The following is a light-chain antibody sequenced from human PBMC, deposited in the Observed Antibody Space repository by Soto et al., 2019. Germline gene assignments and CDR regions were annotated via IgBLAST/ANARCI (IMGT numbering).Light chain of an antibody. V-gene: IGLV2-11*01. CDR2: DVS. CDR1: SSDVGGYNY. CDR3: QTWDTGIHV. Sequence: QSVLTQPRSVSGSPGQSVTISCTGTSSDVGGYNYVSWYQQHPGKAPKLIIYDVSKRPSGVPDRFSGSKSGNTASLTISGLQAEDEADYYCQTWDTGIHVFGGGTKLTVL. J-gene: IGLJ2*01.